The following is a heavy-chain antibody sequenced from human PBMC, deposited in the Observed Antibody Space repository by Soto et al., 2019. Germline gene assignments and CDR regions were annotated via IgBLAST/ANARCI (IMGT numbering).Heavy chain of an antibody. V-gene: IGHV3-7*01. CDR3: TRNRAKFDT. Sequence: GGSLRLSCVASGLTFTTYWITWVRQAPWKGLEWVANIKQDGSEKYYVDSVKGRFTISRAEAENSLYLQMNRLRAEDTAVYYWTRNRAKFDTSGQGTPITVYS. J-gene: IGHJ5*02. CDR1: GLTFTTYW. D-gene: IGHD1-26*01. CDR2: IKQDGSEK.